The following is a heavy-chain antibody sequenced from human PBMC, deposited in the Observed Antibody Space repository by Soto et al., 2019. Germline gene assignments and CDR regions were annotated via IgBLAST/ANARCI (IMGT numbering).Heavy chain of an antibody. CDR1: GYTFTAYY. CDR3: ARDLGGWPDY. CDR2: INPNSGVT. J-gene: IGHJ4*02. D-gene: IGHD2-15*01. V-gene: IGHV1-2*04. Sequence: ASVKVSCKASGYTFTAYYMHWVRQSPGQGLEWMGWINPNSGVTNYAQTFQGWVTMTRDTSINTAYMELSSLRSDDTAVYYCARDLGGWPDYWGQGTLVTVSS.